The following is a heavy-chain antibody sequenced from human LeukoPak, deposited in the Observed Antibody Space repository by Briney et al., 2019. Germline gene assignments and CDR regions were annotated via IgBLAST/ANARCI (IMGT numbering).Heavy chain of an antibody. V-gene: IGHV3-23*01. Sequence: GGSLILSCVGSGFFFGKYAMTWVRPAPGKGLEWVSTISGGGDSTWNADSVKGRFTVSRDNSKNTLYLQMSSLRVEDTAVYYCAKRGSSETRWYPFDYWGQGTLVTVSS. CDR1: GFFFGKYA. CDR3: AKRGSSETRWYPFDY. CDR2: ISGGGDST. D-gene: IGHD2-15*01. J-gene: IGHJ4*02.